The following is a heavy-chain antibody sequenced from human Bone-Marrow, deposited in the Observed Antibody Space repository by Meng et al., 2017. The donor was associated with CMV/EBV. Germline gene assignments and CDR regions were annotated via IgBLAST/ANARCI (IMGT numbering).Heavy chain of an antibody. CDR2: IHNSGST. CDR1: GASISSSPYH. V-gene: IGHV4-39*07. CDR3: ARDGGYSRSVYGLYYYYGMDV. D-gene: IGHD3-22*01. J-gene: IGHJ6*02. Sequence: SETLSLTCTVSGASISSSPYHWGWIRQPPGKGLEWIGSIHNSGSTYYNPSLRSRVTVSVDTSKNQFSLKLTSVTAADTAVYYCARDGGYSRSVYGLYYYYGMDVWGQGTTVTVSS.